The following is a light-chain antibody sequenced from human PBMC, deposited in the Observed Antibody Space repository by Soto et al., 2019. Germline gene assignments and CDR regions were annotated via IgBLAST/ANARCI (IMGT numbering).Light chain of an antibody. Sequence: HSVLTKPASGYGFPGQSITISCTGTSSDVGSYNLVSWYQQHPGKAPKLMIYEGSKRPSGVSNRFSGSKSGNTASLTISGLQAEDEADYYCCSYAGSSTSPGVVFGGGTQLTVL. CDR3: CSYAGSSTSPGVV. J-gene: IGLJ2*01. V-gene: IGLV2-23*01. CDR1: SSDVGSYNL. CDR2: EGS.